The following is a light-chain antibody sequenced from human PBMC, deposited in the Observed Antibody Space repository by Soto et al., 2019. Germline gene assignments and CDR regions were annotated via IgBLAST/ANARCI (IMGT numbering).Light chain of an antibody. J-gene: IGLJ3*02. CDR1: SSDIGSSNY. CDR3: SSYGASSTL. V-gene: IGLV2-14*03. CDR2: DVS. Sequence: QSVLTQPASLSGSPGQSITISCTGTSSDIGSSNYVSWYQQHPGKAPKLMIFDVSYRPSGISDRFSGSKSGNTASLTISELQPEDEADYYCSSYGASSTLFGGGTKLTVL.